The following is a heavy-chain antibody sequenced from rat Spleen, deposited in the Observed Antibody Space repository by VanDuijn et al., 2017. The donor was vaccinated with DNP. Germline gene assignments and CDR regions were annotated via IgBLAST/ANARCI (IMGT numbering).Heavy chain of an antibody. Sequence: EVQLVESGGGLVQPGRSLKISCTASGFTFSDYNMAWVRQAPGKGLEWIGEINEGGITMNYAPSLKDKFTISRDNAQNTLYLQMNKLGSEDTAIYYCSRAQFTRVLDYWGQGVMVTVPS. CDR3: SRAQFTRVLDY. J-gene: IGHJ2*01. CDR1: GFTFSDYN. V-gene: IGHV4-2*01. D-gene: IGHD1-4*01. CDR2: INEGGITM.